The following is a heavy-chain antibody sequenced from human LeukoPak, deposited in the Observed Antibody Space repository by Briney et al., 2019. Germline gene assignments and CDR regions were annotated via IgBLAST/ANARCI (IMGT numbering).Heavy chain of an antibody. V-gene: IGHV1-46*01. Sequence: ASVKVSCKASGYTFTSYYMHWVRQAPGQGLEWMGIINPSGGSTSYAQKFQGRVTMTRDTSTSTVYMELSSLRSEDTAVYYCARVVSSYGGLGYCSGGSCLFDYWGQGTLVTVSS. CDR1: GYTFTSYY. CDR2: INPSGGST. J-gene: IGHJ4*02. D-gene: IGHD2-15*01. CDR3: ARVVSSYGGLGYCSGGSCLFDY.